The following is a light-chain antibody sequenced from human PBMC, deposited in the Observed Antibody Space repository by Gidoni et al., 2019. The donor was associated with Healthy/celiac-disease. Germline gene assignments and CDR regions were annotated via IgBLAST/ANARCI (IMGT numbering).Light chain of an antibody. CDR3: QQSYSTPLT. J-gene: IGKJ4*01. CDR1: QSISSY. CDR2: AAS. V-gene: IGKV1-39*01. Sequence: DNQMTQSPSSLSASVGDRVTITCRASQSISSYLNWYPQKPGKAPKLLSYAASSLQSGVPSRFSGSGSGTDFTLTISSLQPEDFATYYCQQSYSTPLTFGGGTKVEIK.